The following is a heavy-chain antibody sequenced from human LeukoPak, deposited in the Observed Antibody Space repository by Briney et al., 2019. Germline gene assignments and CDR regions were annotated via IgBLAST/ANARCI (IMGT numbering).Heavy chain of an antibody. CDR3: ARVVRTIFGGSYYYLDV. V-gene: IGHV3-7*01. D-gene: IGHD3-3*01. CDR1: GFTFSSYW. Sequence: GGSLRLSCAASGFTFSSYWMSWVRQPPGQGLERVANIKQDGSEKYYVDSVKGRFTISRDNAKNSLYLQMNSLRAEDTAVYYCARVVRTIFGGSYYYLDVWGKGTTVTVSS. CDR2: IKQDGSEK. J-gene: IGHJ6*03.